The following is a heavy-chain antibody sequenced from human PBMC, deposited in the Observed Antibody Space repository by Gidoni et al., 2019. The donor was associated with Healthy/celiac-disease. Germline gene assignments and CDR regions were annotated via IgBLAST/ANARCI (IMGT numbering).Heavy chain of an antibody. Sequence: EVQLVESGGGLVQPGRSLSLSCAASGFTFDDYAMHWVRQAPGKGLEWVSGISWNSGSIGYADSVKGRFTISRDNAKNSLYLQMNSLRAEDTALYYCAKDIYYYDSSGYLRWGQGTLVTVSS. CDR2: ISWNSGSI. CDR3: AKDIYYYDSSGYLR. V-gene: IGHV3-9*01. D-gene: IGHD3-22*01. J-gene: IGHJ4*02. CDR1: GFTFDDYA.